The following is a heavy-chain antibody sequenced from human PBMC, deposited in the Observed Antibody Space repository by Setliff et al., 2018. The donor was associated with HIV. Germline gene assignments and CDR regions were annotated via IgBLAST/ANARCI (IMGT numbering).Heavy chain of an antibody. D-gene: IGHD1-1*01. CDR1: GLSLSTCGVG. CDR3: AYSGRQLRGPYFDF. V-gene: IGHV2-5*01. J-gene: IGHJ4*02. CDR2: IYWNNNK. Sequence: SGPTLVNPTQTLTLTCTFSGLSLSTCGVGVGWIRQSPGKALEWLAFIYWNNNKHYSTSLKSRLTVTKDTSKNRVVFTMTNMDPVDTATYHCAYSGRQLRGPYFDFWGQGTPVTVSS.